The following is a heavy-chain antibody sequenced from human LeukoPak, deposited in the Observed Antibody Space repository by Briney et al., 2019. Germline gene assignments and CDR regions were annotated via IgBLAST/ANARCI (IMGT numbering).Heavy chain of an antibody. CDR3: AREGGSYYTRFGRDYYFDY. V-gene: IGHV1-18*01. Sequence: GASVKVSCKASGYTFTSYDINWVRQAPGQGLEWMGWISAYNGNTNYAQKLQGRVTMTTDTSTSTAYMELRSLRSDDTAVYYCAREGGSYYTRFGRDYYFDYWGQGTLVTVSS. CDR2: ISAYNGNT. CDR1: GYTFTSYD. J-gene: IGHJ4*02. D-gene: IGHD1-26*01.